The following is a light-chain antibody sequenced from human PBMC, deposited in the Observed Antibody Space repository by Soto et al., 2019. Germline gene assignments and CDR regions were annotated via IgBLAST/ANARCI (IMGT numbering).Light chain of an antibody. CDR1: QTVGGH. CDR3: QQYGSSLFT. Sequence: EVVLTQSPATLSLSPWERATLSCRASQTVGGHFAWYQQKPGQAPRLLISETSSRATGIPDRFSGSGSGTDFTLTISRLEPEDFAVYYCQQYGSSLFTFGPGTKVDIK. V-gene: IGKV3-20*01. J-gene: IGKJ3*01. CDR2: ETS.